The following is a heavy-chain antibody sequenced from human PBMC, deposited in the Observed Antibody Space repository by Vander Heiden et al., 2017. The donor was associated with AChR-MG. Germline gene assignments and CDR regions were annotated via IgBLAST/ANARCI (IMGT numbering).Heavy chain of an antibody. CDR3: ARVDDSSGYYDY. D-gene: IGHD3-22*01. Sequence: QVQLVQSGAEGKKPGAAVKVSCKASGYNFTSYYLHWVRQAPGQGLEWMGIINPSGGSTSYAQKFQGRVTMTRDTSTSTVYMELSSLRSEDTAVYYCARVDDSSGYYDYWGQGTLVTVSS. J-gene: IGHJ4*02. CDR2: INPSGGST. CDR1: GYNFTSYY. V-gene: IGHV1-46*01.